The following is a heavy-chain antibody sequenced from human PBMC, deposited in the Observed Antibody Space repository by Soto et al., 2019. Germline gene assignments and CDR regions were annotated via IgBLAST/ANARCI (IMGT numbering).Heavy chain of an antibody. V-gene: IGHV3-21*01. Sequence: GGSLRLSCAASGFTFSSYSMNWVRQAPGKGLEWVSSISSSSSYIYYADSVKGRFTISRDNAKNSLYLQMNSLRAEDTAVYYCARDSSAPPELELPHDYYYYYYMDVWGKGTTVTVSS. J-gene: IGHJ6*03. CDR3: ARDSSAPPELELPHDYYYYYYMDV. CDR1: GFTFSSYS. CDR2: ISSSSSYI. D-gene: IGHD1-7*01.